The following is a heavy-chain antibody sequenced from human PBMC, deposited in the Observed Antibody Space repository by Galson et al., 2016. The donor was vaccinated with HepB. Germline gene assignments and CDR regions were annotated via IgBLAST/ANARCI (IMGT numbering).Heavy chain of an antibody. D-gene: IGHD3-22*01. Sequence: SLRLSCAASGFMFRSYGMTWVRQAPGKGLEXVSAISGSGDSSHYADSVKGRFTISRDNSKNALYLEMNGLRVEDTAVYYCAKDDDAIGYNPFDYWGQGTLVTVSS. CDR1: GFMFRSYG. CDR3: AKDDDAIGYNPFDY. CDR2: ISGSGDSS. J-gene: IGHJ4*02. V-gene: IGHV3-23*01.